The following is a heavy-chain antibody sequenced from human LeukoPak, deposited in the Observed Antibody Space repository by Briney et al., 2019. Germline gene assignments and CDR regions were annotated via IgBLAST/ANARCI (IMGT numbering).Heavy chain of an antibody. CDR2: IDNSGTST. J-gene: IGHJ4*02. CDR3: APGGRYCSGGSCYSGYFDY. D-gene: IGHD2-15*01. V-gene: IGHV3-23*05. CDR1: GLTFMHYA. Sequence: PGGSLRLSCAASGLTFMHYAMTWLRQAPGKGLEWISTIDNSGTSTYYADSVKGRFTISRDNSKNTVYLQMNNLRAEDTAVYYCAPGGRYCSGGSCYSGYFDYWGQGNMVTVSS.